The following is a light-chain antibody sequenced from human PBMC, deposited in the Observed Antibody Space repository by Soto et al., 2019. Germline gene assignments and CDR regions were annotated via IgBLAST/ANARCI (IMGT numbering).Light chain of an antibody. V-gene: IGKV3-11*01. CDR3: QQRSNWPPAWT. CDR2: DAS. Sequence: EIVLTQSPATLSLSPGERATLSCRASQSVSSYLAWYQQKPGQAPRLLIYDASNRATGIPARFSGSGSGTDLNITISSLENEDFAVSYCQQRSNWPPAWTFGQGTKVEIK. J-gene: IGKJ1*01. CDR1: QSVSSY.